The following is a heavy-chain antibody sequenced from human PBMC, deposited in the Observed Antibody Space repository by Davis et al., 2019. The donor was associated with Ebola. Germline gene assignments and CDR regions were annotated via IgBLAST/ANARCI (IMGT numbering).Heavy chain of an antibody. CDR2: LGLSGDT. V-gene: IGHV3-23*01. CDR3: AKDTSNVWFDV. J-gene: IGHJ3*01. D-gene: IGHD6-19*01. Sequence: GESLKISCAASGFVFSSYVMSWVRRTPGKGLEWVSTLGLSGDTYYADSVKGRFTISRDNSKNTLHLQMHSLRVDDTAIYYCAKDTSNVWFDVWGQGTKVTVSS. CDR1: GFVFSSYV.